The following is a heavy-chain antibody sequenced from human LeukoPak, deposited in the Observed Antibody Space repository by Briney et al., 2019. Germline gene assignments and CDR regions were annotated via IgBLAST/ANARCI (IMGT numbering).Heavy chain of an antibody. V-gene: IGHV4-59*12. CDR2: IYYSGST. CDR1: GGSISSYY. Sequence: SETLSLTCTVSGGSISSYYWNWIRQPPGKGLEWIAYIYYSGSTDYNPSLKSRVTISVDRSKNQFSLKLSSVTAADTAVYYCARGEDCSSTSCYYRAPGWFDPWGQGTLVTVSS. J-gene: IGHJ5*02. D-gene: IGHD2-2*01. CDR3: ARGEDCSSTSCYYRAPGWFDP.